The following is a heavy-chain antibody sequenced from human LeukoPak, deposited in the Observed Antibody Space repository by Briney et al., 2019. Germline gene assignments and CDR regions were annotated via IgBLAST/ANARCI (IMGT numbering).Heavy chain of an antibody. V-gene: IGHV3-30*03. D-gene: IGHD6-6*01. CDR3: ARYSSSSN. Sequence: GGSLRLSCAASGFTFSSCGMHWVRQAPGKGLEWVAVISYDGSNKYYADSVKGRFTISRDNSKNTLYLQMNSLRAEDTAVYYCARYSSSSNWGQGTLVTVSS. CDR2: ISYDGSNK. CDR1: GFTFSSCG. J-gene: IGHJ4*02.